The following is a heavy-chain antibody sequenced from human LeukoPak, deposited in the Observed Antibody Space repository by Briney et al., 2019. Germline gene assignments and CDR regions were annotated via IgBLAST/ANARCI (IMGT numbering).Heavy chain of an antibody. Sequence: AASVKVSCKASGGTFSSYAISWVRQAPGQGLEWMGRIIPILGIANYAQKFQGRVTITADKSTSTAYMELSSLRSEDTAVYYCARAAHGGYSSGYVDYWGQGTLVTVSS. V-gene: IGHV1-69*04. CDR1: GGTFSSYA. CDR3: ARAAHGGYSSGYVDY. J-gene: IGHJ4*02. CDR2: IIPILGIA. D-gene: IGHD6-19*01.